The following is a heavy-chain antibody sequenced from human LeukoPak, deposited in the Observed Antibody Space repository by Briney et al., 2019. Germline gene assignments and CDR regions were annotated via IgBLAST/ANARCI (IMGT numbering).Heavy chain of an antibody. J-gene: IGHJ4*02. Sequence: GGSLRLSCAASGFTFSSYAMSLGRQAPGKGLEWVSDITGSGGSTHYADSVKGRFTISSDNSKNTLYLQMNSLRAKDTAVYYCAKWAVSGRGFDYWGQGTLVTVSS. CDR2: ITGSGGST. CDR1: GFTFSSYA. V-gene: IGHV3-23*01. CDR3: AKWAVSGRGFDY. D-gene: IGHD6-19*01.